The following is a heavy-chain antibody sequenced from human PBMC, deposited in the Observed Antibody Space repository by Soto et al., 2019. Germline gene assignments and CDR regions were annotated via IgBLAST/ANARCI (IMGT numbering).Heavy chain of an antibody. CDR2: ISGSGGST. CDR3: AKVRGYCSSTSCYYYYYYGMDV. CDR1: GFTFSSYA. Sequence: GGSLRLSCAASGFTFSSYAMSWVRQAPGKGLEWVSAISGSGGSTYYADSVKGRFTISRDNSKNTLYLQMNSLRAEDTAVYYCAKVRGYCSSTSCYYYYYYGMDVWGQGTTVTVSS. V-gene: IGHV3-23*01. D-gene: IGHD2-2*01. J-gene: IGHJ6*02.